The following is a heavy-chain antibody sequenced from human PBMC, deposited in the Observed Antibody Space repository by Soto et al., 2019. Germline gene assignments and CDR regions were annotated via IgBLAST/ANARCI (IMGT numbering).Heavy chain of an antibody. CDR1: GFTFSSYA. Sequence: EVQLLESGGGLVQPGGSLRLSCAASGFTFSSYAMSWVRQAPGKGLEWVSAISGSGGSTYYADSVKGRFTISRDNSKNTLYLQMNSLRAEDTAVYYCAKSPKGLPRRGDYYYYCMDVWGKGTTVTVSS. CDR2: ISGSGGST. D-gene: IGHD5-12*01. CDR3: AKSPKGLPRRGDYYYYCMDV. V-gene: IGHV3-23*01. J-gene: IGHJ6*03.